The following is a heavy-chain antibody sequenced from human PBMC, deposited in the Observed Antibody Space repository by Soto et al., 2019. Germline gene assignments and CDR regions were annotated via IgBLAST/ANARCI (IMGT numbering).Heavy chain of an antibody. CDR2: ISAYNGNT. CDR3: GRGPLEPRSPPYYYAMDV. V-gene: IGHV1-18*01. Sequence: ASVKVSCKASGYTFTSYGISWVRQAPGQGLEWMGWISAYNGNTNYAQKLQGRVTMTTDTSTSTAYMELRSLRSDDTAVYYCGRGPLEPRSPPYYYAMDVWGQGTTVTVSS. CDR1: GYTFTSYG. J-gene: IGHJ6*02.